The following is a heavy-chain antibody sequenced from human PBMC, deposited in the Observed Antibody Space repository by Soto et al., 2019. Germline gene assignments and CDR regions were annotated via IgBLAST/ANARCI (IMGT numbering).Heavy chain of an antibody. CDR2: IYHSGST. V-gene: IGHV4-4*02. CDR1: GDSISTPIW. Sequence: QVQLQESGPGLVKPSGTLSLTCAVSGDSISTPIWWTWVRQPPGKGLEWIGEIYHSGSTDYNPPLKSRVTISVDRSKNQFSLRLYSVTAADTAVYYCARGSGVRVYWGQGSLVTVSS. J-gene: IGHJ4*02. CDR3: ARGSGVRVY. D-gene: IGHD3-3*01.